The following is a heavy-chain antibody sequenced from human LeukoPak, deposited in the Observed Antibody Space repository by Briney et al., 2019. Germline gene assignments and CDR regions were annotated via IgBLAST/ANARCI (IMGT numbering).Heavy chain of an antibody. CDR2: IYYSGST. CDR3: ARGIGEGFDY. Sequence: SETLSFTCTVSGGSISSYYWSWIRQPPGKGLEWIGYIYYSGSTNYNPSLKSRVTISVDTSKNQFSLKLSSVAAADTAVYYCARGIGEGFDYWGQGTLVTVSS. CDR1: GGSISSYY. J-gene: IGHJ4*02. V-gene: IGHV4-59*01.